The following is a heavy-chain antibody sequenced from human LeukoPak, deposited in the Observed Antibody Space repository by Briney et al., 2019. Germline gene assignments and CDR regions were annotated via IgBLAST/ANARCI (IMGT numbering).Heavy chain of an antibody. D-gene: IGHD3-10*01. CDR1: GLTFRSYW. V-gene: IGHV3-74*01. CDR3: ASRSMVRGVMLDY. CDR2: INSDGTST. J-gene: IGHJ4*02. Sequence: QPGGSLRLSCAASGLTFRSYWMHWVRQAPGKGLVWVSRINSDGTSTNYADSVKGRFTISSDNAKNTLYLQMNSLRAEDTAVYYCASRSMVRGVMLDYWGQGTLVTVSA.